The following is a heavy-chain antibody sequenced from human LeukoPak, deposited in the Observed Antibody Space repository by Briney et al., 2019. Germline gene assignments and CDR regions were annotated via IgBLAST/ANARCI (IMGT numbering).Heavy chain of an antibody. D-gene: IGHD5-18*01. J-gene: IGHJ4*02. CDR1: GHTFDDYA. CDR2: ISWNSGSI. CDR3: AKGHTYGLGESYLDF. V-gene: IGHV3-9*01. Sequence: GGPLRLSCEASGHTFDDYAMHWVRQAPGKGLEWVSAISWNSGSIGYVDSVKGRFTISRDNGKNSLYLQMNSLRTEDTALYYCAKGHTYGLGESYLDFWGQGTLVSVSS.